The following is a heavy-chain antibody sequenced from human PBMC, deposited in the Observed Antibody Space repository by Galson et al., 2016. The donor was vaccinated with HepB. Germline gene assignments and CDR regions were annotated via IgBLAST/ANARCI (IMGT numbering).Heavy chain of an antibody. CDR3: AKGKTSQVHFGYFDH. J-gene: IGHJ4*02. D-gene: IGHD1-1*01. CDR1: GFTFKDYA. CDR2: ISDSGGST. Sequence: SLRLSCAASGFTFKDYAMNWVRQAPGKGLEWVAVISDSGGSTYFADSELGRFTITRDNSKNTLYLQMNNLRVDDTAVYYCAKGKTSQVHFGYFDHWGQGTLVTVSS. V-gene: IGHV3-23*01.